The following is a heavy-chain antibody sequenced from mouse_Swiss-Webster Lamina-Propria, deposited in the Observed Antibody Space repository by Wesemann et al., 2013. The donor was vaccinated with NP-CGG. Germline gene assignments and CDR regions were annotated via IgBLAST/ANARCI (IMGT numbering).Heavy chain of an antibody. D-gene: IGHD4-1*01. J-gene: IGHJ4*01. CDR1: GYTFTSYW. CDR3: ARLDWENAMDY. CDR2: INPSNGRT. Sequence: QVQLQQPGAELVKPGASVKLSCKASGYTFTSYWMHWVKQRPGQGLEWIGEINPSNGRTNYNEKFKSKATLTVDKSSSTAYMQLSSLTSEDSAVYYCARLDWENAMDYWGQGTSVTVSS. V-gene: IGHV1S81*02.